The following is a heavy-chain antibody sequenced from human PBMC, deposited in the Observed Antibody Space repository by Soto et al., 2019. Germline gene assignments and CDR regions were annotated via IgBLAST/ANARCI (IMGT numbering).Heavy chain of an antibody. J-gene: IGHJ6*02. V-gene: IGHV1-18*04. CDR3: ARDHGRSGWFRESDGMDV. CDR2: ISVYNGNT. D-gene: IGHD6-19*01. Sequence: QVQLAQSGAEVKKPGASVKVSCKASGYTFTSYGISWVRQAPGQGLEWMGWISVYNGNTNYAQKFQGRVTMTTDTSTSTAYMELRSLRSDDTAVYYCARDHGRSGWFRESDGMDVWGQGTTVTVSS. CDR1: GYTFTSYG.